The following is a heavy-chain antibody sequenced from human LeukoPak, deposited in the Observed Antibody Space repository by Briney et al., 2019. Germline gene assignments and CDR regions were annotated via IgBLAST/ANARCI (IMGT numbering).Heavy chain of an antibody. V-gene: IGHV4-31*03. J-gene: IGHJ4*02. CDR1: GGSISSGGYY. Sequence: SETLSLTCTVSGGSISSGGYYWSWIRQHPGKGLEWIGYIYYSGSTYYNPSLKSRVTISVDTSKNQFSLKLSSVTAADTAVYYCARHEYSSSWYVGYYFDYWGQGTLVTVSS. CDR3: ARHEYSSSWYVGYYFDY. CDR2: IYYSGST. D-gene: IGHD6-13*01.